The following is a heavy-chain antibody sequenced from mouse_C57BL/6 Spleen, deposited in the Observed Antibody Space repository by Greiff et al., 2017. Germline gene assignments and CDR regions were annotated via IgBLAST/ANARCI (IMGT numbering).Heavy chain of an antibody. CDR3: ARGDSRYYFDY. Sequence: QVQLKQPGAELVMPGASVKLSCKASGYTFTSYWMHWVKQRPGQGLEWIGEIDPSDSYTNYNQKFKGKSTLTVDKSSSTAYMQLSSLTSEDSAVYYCARGDSRYYFDYWGQGTTLTVSS. CDR1: GYTFTSYW. D-gene: IGHD2-12*01. V-gene: IGHV1-69*01. CDR2: IDPSDSYT. J-gene: IGHJ2*01.